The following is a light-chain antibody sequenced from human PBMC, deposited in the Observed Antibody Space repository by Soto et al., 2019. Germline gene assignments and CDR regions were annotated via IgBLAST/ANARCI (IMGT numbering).Light chain of an antibody. CDR2: DVS. CDR1: QEISNS. Sequence: IQMTQSPSSLSASVGDRVTITCQASQEISNSLNWYQQTVGRTPKLLIYDVSNLETGVPSRFSGGGSGTDFTLSISSLQPEDIETYYCQQYASLPLTFGGGTKVGIK. V-gene: IGKV1-33*01. CDR3: QQYASLPLT. J-gene: IGKJ4*01.